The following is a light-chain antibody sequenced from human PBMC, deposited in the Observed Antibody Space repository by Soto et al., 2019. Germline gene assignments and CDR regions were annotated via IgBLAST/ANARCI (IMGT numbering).Light chain of an antibody. CDR3: QQYNDWPRT. CDR1: QSVSSSY. Sequence: EIVMTQSPATLSVSPGERATLSCRASQSVSSSYLAWYQQKPGQAPRLLIYGASSRATGIPDNFSGSGSGTDFTLTISGLQSEDFAVYYCQQYNDWPRTFGQGTKVDI. V-gene: IGKV3D-15*01. CDR2: GAS. J-gene: IGKJ1*01.